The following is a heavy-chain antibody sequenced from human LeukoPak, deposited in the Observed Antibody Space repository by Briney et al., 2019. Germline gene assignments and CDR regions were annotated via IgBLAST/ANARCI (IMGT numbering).Heavy chain of an antibody. J-gene: IGHJ5*02. Sequence: ASVKVSCKASGYTFTSYDINWVRQATGQGLEWMGWMNPNSGNTGYAQKFQGRVTMTRNTSISTAYMELSSLRSEDTAVYYCARSKVAGNWFDPWGQGTLVTVSS. CDR2: MNPNSGNT. D-gene: IGHD6-19*01. V-gene: IGHV1-8*01. CDR1: GYTFTSYD. CDR3: ARSKVAGNWFDP.